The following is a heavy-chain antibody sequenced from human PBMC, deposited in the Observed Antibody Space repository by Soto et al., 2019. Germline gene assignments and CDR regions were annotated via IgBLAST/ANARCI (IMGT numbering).Heavy chain of an antibody. J-gene: IGHJ4*02. Sequence: PSETLSLTCTVSGGSINSGGYYWSWIRQYPGKGLEWIGYIYHSGSTYYNPSLKSRVTISVDTSKNQFSLKLNSVTAADTAVYYCARVATVTTYYFDYWGQGSLVTVSS. V-gene: IGHV4-31*03. CDR3: ARVATVTTYYFDY. CDR2: IYHSGST. CDR1: GGSINSGGYY. D-gene: IGHD4-17*01.